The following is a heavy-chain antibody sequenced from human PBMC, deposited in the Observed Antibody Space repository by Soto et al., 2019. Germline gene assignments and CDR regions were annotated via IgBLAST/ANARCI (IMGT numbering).Heavy chain of an antibody. CDR3: ARGGVFFFAAPTNPFDY. CDR1: GSTFTSYD. CDR2: MNPNSGNT. J-gene: IGHJ4*02. D-gene: IGHD3-10*01. Sequence: QVQLVQSGAEVKKHGASVKVSCKASGSTFTSYDINWVRQATGQGLEWMGWMNPNSGNTGYAQKFQGRVTMTRNTSISTAYMELISLRSEDTAVYYCARGGVFFFAAPTNPFDYWGQGTLVTVSS. V-gene: IGHV1-8*01.